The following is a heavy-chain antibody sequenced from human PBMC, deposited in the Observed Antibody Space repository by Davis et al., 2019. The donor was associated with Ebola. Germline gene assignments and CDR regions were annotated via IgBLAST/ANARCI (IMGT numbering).Heavy chain of an antibody. CDR3: TANLEWLLHGDY. D-gene: IGHD3-3*01. CDR2: IRSKANSYAT. CDR1: GFTFSGSA. Sequence: GGSLRLSCAASGFTFSGSAMHWVRQASGKGLEWVGRIRSKANSYATAYAASVKGRFTISRDDSKNTAYLQMNSLKTEDTAVYYCTANLEWLLHGDYWGQGTLVTVSS. J-gene: IGHJ4*02. V-gene: IGHV3-73*01.